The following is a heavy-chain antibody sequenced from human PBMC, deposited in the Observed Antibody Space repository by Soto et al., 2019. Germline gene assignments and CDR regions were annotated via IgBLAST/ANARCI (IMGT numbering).Heavy chain of an antibody. CDR1: GGTFSSYA. Sequence: QVQLVQSGAEVKKPGSSVKVSCKASGGTFSSYAISWVRQAPGQGLEWMGGIIPIFGTANYAQEFQGRITITADEYTSTDYMEMSSMRSEDTAVYYCAREDSSGYYDTSDYWGQGTMVTVSS. CDR2: IIPIFGTA. CDR3: AREDSSGYYDTSDY. V-gene: IGHV1-69*01. J-gene: IGHJ4*02. D-gene: IGHD3-22*01.